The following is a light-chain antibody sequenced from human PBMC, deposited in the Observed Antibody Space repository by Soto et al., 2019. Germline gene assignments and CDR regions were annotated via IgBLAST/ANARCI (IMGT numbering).Light chain of an antibody. CDR2: RDD. J-gene: IGLJ2*01. Sequence: QLVLTQPPSTSGTPGQRVTISCSGTISNIGGNTVNWYQHVPGSAPKLLIYRDDQRPSGVPARFSGSKSATSASLAISGLQSEDEADYYCAAWDDGLKGWLFGGGTKLTVL. CDR1: ISNIGGNT. CDR3: AAWDDGLKGWL. V-gene: IGLV1-44*01.